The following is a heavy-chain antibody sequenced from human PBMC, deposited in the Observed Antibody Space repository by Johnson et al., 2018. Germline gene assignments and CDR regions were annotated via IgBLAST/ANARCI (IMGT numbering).Heavy chain of an antibody. CDR2: IRSKANNYAI. D-gene: IGHD1-26*01. Sequence: VQLVESGGGLVQPGGSLRLSCAASGFTFSNAWMNWVRQAPGKGLEWVGRIRSKANNYAIAYGAAVKGRFTISRDDSKNKAYLQMNSLKTEDTAVYYCTRSDYSGTYFSWGQGTRVTVSS. CDR1: GFTFSNAW. V-gene: IGHV3-73*01. J-gene: IGHJ1*01. CDR3: TRSDYSGTYFS.